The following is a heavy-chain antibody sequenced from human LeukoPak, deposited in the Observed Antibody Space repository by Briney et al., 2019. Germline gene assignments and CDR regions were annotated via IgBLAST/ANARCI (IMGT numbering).Heavy chain of an antibody. CDR3: ARSYYDYVWGSYRYLF. CDR2: INPNSGGT. Sequence: VASVKVSCKASGGTFSSYAISWVRQAPGQGLEWMGGINPNSGGTNYAQKFQGRVTMTRDTSISTAYMELSRLRSDDTAVYYCARSYYDYVWGSYRYLFWGQGTLVTVSS. J-gene: IGHJ4*02. D-gene: IGHD3-16*02. CDR1: GGTFSSYA. V-gene: IGHV1-2*02.